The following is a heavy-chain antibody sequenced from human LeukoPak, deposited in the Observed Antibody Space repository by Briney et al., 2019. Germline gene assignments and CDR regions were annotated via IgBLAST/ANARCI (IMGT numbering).Heavy chain of an antibody. CDR2: IYPGDSDT. D-gene: IGHD3-3*01. J-gene: IGHJ5*02. CDR3: ARHNDYDFWSGYSTSNNWFGP. CDR1: GYSFTSYW. Sequence: KPGGSLKISCKGSGYSFTSYWIGWVRQMPGKGLEWMGIIYPGDSDTRYSPSFQGQATISADKSISTAYLQWSSLKASDTAMYYCARHNDYDFWSGYSTSNNWFGPWGQGTLVTVSS. V-gene: IGHV5-51*01.